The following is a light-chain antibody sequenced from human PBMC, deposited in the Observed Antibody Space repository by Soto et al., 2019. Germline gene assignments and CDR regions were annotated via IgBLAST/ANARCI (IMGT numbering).Light chain of an antibody. V-gene: IGKV3-11*01. CDR3: QQRHMWPIT. J-gene: IGKJ5*01. CDR2: GIS. Sequence: EMVLTQSPATLSLSPGERVTLSCRASQSVSNSLVWYQQKAGQAPRLLLYGISYRATGVPARFSGSGSGTDFTLTISSLEPEDSAVYYCQQRHMWPITFGQGTRLEIK. CDR1: QSVSNS.